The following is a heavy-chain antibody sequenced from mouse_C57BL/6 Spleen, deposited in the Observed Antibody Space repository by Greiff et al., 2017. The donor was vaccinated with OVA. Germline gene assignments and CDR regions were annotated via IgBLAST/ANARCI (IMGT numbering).Heavy chain of an antibody. V-gene: IGHV1-80*01. CDR1: GYAFSSYW. Sequence: QVQLQQSGAELVKPGASVKISCKASGYAFSSYWMNWVKQRPGKGLEWIGQIYPGDGDTNYNGKFKGTATLTADKSSSTAYMQLSSLTSEDSAVYFCAKGDDGYPFDYWGQGTTLTVSS. D-gene: IGHD2-3*01. CDR3: AKGDDGYPFDY. CDR2: IYPGDGDT. J-gene: IGHJ2*01.